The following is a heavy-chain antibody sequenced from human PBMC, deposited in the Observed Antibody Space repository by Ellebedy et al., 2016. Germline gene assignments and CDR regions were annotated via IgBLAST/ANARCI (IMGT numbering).Heavy chain of an antibody. V-gene: IGHV1-2*02. CDR2: INPNSGGT. CDR3: ARDLRIAVAAKGSAFDI. D-gene: IGHD6-19*01. J-gene: IGHJ3*02. Sequence: ASVKVSXXASGYTFTGYYMHWVRQAPGQGLEWMGWINPNSGGTNYAQKFQGRVTMTRDTSISTAYMELSRLRSDDTAVYYCARDLRIAVAAKGSAFDIWGQGTMVTVSS. CDR1: GYTFTGYY.